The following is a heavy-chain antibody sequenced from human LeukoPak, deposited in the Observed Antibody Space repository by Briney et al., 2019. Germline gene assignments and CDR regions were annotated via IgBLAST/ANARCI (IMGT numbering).Heavy chain of an antibody. CDR2: ISSSGSTI. CDR1: GFTFSSYE. Sequence: PGGSLRLSCAASGFTFSSYEMNWVRQAPGKGLEWVSYISSSGSTIYYADSVKGRFTISRDNAKNSLYLQMNSLRAEDTAVYYCVAVPFMSYYYYMDVWGKGTTVTVSS. J-gene: IGHJ6*03. V-gene: IGHV3-48*03. CDR3: VAVPFMSYYYYMDV. D-gene: IGHD6-19*01.